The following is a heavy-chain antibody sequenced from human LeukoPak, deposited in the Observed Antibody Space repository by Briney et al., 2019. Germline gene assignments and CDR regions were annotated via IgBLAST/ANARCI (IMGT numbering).Heavy chain of an antibody. CDR3: ARADYGDYGDFDY. CDR1: GGTFSSYA. J-gene: IGHJ4*02. V-gene: IGHV1-69*04. D-gene: IGHD4-17*01. Sequence: ASVKVSCKASGGTFSSYAISWVRQAPGQGLEWMGRIIPILGIANYAQKFQGRVTITADKSTSTAYMELSSLSSEDTAVYYCARADYGDYGDFDYWGQGTLVTVSS. CDR2: IIPILGIA.